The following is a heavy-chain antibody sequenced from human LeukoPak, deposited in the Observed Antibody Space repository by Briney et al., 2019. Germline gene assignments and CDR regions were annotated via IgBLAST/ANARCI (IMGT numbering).Heavy chain of an antibody. CDR2: IIPILGIA. J-gene: IGHJ4*02. D-gene: IGHD2-2*01. CDR3: ARDRVVVPAAFDY. CDR1: GGTFSSYA. V-gene: IGHV1-69*04. Sequence: ASVKVSCKASGGTFSSYAISWVRQAPGQGLEWMGRIIPILGIANYAQKFQGRVTITADKSTSTAYMELSSLRSEDTAVYYCARDRVVVPAAFDYWGQGTLVTVSS.